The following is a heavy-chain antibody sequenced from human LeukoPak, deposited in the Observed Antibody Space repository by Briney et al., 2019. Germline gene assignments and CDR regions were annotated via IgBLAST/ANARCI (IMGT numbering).Heavy chain of an antibody. Sequence: GASVTVSCKASGYTFTSYGISWVRQAPGQGLEWMGWISAYNGNTNYAQKLQGRVTMTEDTSTDTAYMELSSLRSEDTAVYYCATGLWFGKYLDVWGKGTTVTISS. V-gene: IGHV1-18*01. CDR3: ATGLWFGKYLDV. CDR2: ISAYNGNT. J-gene: IGHJ6*04. D-gene: IGHD3-10*01. CDR1: GYTFTSYG.